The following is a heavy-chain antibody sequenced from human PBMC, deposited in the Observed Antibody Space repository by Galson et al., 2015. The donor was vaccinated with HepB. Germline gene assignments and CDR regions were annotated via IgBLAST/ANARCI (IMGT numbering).Heavy chain of an antibody. V-gene: IGHV3-23*01. CDR1: GFSFNDHY. J-gene: IGHJ4*02. CDR3: VRGTTAPDY. CDR2: ISRGGDTS. D-gene: IGHD2/OR15-2a*01. Sequence: SLRLSCAVSGFSFNDHYVDWVRQAPGKGLECVSAISRGGDTSDYADSVKGRFTVSRDSSTNTLYLQMNGLRADDTAIYYCVRGTTAPDYWGQGTLVTVSS.